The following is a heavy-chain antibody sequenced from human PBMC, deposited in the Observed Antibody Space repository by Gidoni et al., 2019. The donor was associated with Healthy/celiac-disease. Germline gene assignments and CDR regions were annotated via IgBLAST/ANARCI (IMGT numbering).Heavy chain of an antibody. CDR2: ISGSGGIT. V-gene: IGHV3-23*01. D-gene: IGHD6-13*01. Sequence: EVQLLESGGGLVQPGGSLRLSCAASGFTFSTYAMSWVRQAPGKGLELVSAISGSGGITYYADSVKGRFTISRDNSKNTLYLQMNSLRAEDTAVYYCAKGEDRAAAGPFDYWGQGTLVTVSS. J-gene: IGHJ4*02. CDR1: GFTFSTYA. CDR3: AKGEDRAAAGPFDY.